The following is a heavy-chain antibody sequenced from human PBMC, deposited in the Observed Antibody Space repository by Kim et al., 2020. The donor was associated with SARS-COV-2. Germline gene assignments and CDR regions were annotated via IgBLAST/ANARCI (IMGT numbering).Heavy chain of an antibody. CDR3: AGVSGYYYMDV. Sequence: NKYYADSVTGRFTISRDNSKNTLYLQMNSLRAEDTAVYYCAGVSGYYYMDVWGKGTTVTVSS. D-gene: IGHD2-8*01. J-gene: IGHJ6*03. V-gene: IGHV3-30*01. CDR2: NK.